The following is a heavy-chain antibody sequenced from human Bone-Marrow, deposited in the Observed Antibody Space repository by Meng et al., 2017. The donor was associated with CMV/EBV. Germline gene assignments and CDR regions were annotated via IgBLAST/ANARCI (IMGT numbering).Heavy chain of an antibody. J-gene: IGHJ4*02. CDR2: IWYDGSNK. CDR3: ARATHALRGGAGPQPDLGYYDFWSGYPHFDY. CDR1: GFTFSSYG. Sequence: GGPLRLSCTASGFTFSSYGMHWVRQAPGKGLEWVAVIWYDGSNKYYADSVKGRFTISRDNAKNSLYLQMNSLRAEDTAVYYCARATHALRGGAGPQPDLGYYDFWSGYPHFDYWGQGTLVTVSS. V-gene: IGHV3-33*01. D-gene: IGHD3-3*01.